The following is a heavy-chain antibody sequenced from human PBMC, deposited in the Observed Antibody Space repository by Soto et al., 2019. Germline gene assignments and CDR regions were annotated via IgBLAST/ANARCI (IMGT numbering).Heavy chain of an antibody. J-gene: IGHJ6*02. Sequence: PGGSLRLSXAASGFTFSSYGMHWVRQAPGKGLEWVAVISYDGSNKYYADSVKGRFTISRDNSKNTLYLQMNSLRAEDTAVYYCAKVGHLPYDFWSGSALYYYYGMDVWGQGTTVTVSS. CDR3: AKVGHLPYDFWSGSALYYYYGMDV. CDR1: GFTFSSYG. CDR2: ISYDGSNK. V-gene: IGHV3-30*18. D-gene: IGHD3-3*01.